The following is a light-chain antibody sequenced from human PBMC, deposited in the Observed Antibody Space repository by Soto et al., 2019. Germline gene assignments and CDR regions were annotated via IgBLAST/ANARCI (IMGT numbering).Light chain of an antibody. V-gene: IGLV1-44*01. CDR3: AAWDVTLGGHVL. CDR2: RND. CDR1: TSNIGRNA. Sequence: QSVLTQPPSASGTPGQRVSISCSGSTSNIGRNAVNWYQQLPGTAPKLLIYRNDQRPSGVPDRFSGSKSGSSASLAISGLQSEDEGDYYCAAWDVTLGGHVLFGGGTKLTVL. J-gene: IGLJ2*01.